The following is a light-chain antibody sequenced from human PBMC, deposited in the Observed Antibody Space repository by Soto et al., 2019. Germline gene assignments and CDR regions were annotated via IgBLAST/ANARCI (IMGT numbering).Light chain of an antibody. CDR2: GAS. CDR1: QSVSSN. J-gene: IGKJ1*01. CDR3: QQYNNWPRT. V-gene: IGKV3-15*01. Sequence: EIVLTQSQATLSVCPGESATLSGRASQSVSSNLAWYQQKPGQAPRLLIYGASTRATGIPARFSGSGSGTDFTLTISSLEPEDFAVYYCQQYNNWPRTFGQGTKVDIK.